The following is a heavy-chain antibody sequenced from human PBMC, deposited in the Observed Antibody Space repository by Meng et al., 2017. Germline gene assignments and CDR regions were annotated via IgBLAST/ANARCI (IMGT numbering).Heavy chain of an antibody. CDR2: IEQDGSEE. Sequence: GESLKISCAASRFTLSSSWMSWVRQAPGKGLEWVANIEQDGSEEYYVDSLKGRLTISRDNAKNSLCLQMNSLRADDTAVYYCARGPTTMAHDFDYWGQGTRVTVSS. CDR1: RFTLSSSW. D-gene: IGHD4-11*01. J-gene: IGHJ4*02. CDR3: ARGPTTMAHDFDY. V-gene: IGHV3-7*01.